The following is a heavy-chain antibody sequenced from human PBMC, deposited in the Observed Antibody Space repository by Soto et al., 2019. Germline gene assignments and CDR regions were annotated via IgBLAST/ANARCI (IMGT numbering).Heavy chain of an antibody. J-gene: IGHJ4*02. D-gene: IGHD2-2*01. CDR2: SRNKANSYST. CDR3: ARASTAPKDFDY. Sequence: EVQLVESGGGLVQPGGSLRLSCAASGFTFSDHYMDLVRQAPGKGLEWVARSRNKANSYSTEYAASVKGRFTISRDDSKNSVYLQMDSLKTEDTAVYYCARASTAPKDFDYWGQGTLVTVSS. V-gene: IGHV3-72*01. CDR1: GFTFSDHY.